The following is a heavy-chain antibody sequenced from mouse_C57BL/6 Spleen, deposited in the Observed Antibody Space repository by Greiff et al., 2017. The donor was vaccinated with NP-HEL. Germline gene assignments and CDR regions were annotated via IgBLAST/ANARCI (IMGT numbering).Heavy chain of an antibody. J-gene: IGHJ3*01. Sequence: EVQVVESGGGLVKPGGSLKLSCAASGFTFSSYAMSWVRQTPEKRLEWVATISDGGSYTYYPDNVKGRFTISRDNAKNNLYLQMSHLKSEDTAMYYCARVLIPGFAYWGQGTLVTVSA. CDR3: ARVLIPGFAY. V-gene: IGHV5-4*01. CDR2: ISDGGSYT. CDR1: GFTFSSYA.